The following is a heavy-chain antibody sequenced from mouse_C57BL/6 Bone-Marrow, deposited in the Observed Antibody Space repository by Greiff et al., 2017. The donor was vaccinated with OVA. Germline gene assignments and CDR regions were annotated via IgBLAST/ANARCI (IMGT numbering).Heavy chain of an antibody. CDR1: GYAFTNYL. V-gene: IGHV1-54*01. Sequence: QVQLQQSGAELVRPGTSVKVSCKASGYAFTNYLIEWVKQRPGQGLEWIGVINPGSGGTNYNEKFKGKATLTADKSSSTAYMQLSSLTSEDSAVYFCARGGIWTRRDYYAMDYWGQGTSVTVSS. J-gene: IGHJ4*01. D-gene: IGHD2-2*01. CDR3: ARGGIWTRRDYYAMDY. CDR2: INPGSGGT.